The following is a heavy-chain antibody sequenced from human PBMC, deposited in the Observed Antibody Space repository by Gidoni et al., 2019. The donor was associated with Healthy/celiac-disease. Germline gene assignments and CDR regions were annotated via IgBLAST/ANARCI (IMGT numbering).Heavy chain of an antibody. CDR3: ARGITIFGVVSLPYNWFDP. Sequence: QLQLQESGPGLVKPSETLSLTCTVSGGSISSSSYYWGWIRQPPGKGLEWIGSIYYSVSTYYNPSLKSRVTISVDTSKNQFSLKLSSVTAADTAVYYCARGITIFGVVSLPYNWFDPWGQGTLVTVSS. V-gene: IGHV4-39*01. D-gene: IGHD3-3*01. J-gene: IGHJ5*02. CDR1: GGSISSSSYY. CDR2: IYYSVST.